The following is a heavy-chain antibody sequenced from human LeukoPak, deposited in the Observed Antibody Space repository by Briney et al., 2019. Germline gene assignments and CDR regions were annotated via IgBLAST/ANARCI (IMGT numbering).Heavy chain of an antibody. Sequence: GGSLRLSCAASGFTFSDYYMSWIRQAPGKGLEWVSVFYSGDNTYYVESVKGRFTISRDNSKNTLFLQMNRLRAEDTAVYYCAGRRVLDASFDYWGQGTLVTVSS. CDR1: GFTFSDYY. CDR3: AGRRVLDASFDY. CDR2: FYSGDNT. D-gene: IGHD3-16*01. V-gene: IGHV3-66*02. J-gene: IGHJ4*02.